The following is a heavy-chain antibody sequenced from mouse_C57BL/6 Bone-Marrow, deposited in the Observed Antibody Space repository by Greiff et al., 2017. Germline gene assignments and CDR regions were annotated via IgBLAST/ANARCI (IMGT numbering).Heavy chain of an antibody. Sequence: VKLMESGPELVKPGASVKISCKASGYAFSSSWMNWVKQRPGKGLEWIGRIYPGDGDTNYNGKFKGKATLTADKSSSTAYMQLSSLTSEDFAVYFCARWFLRYSYAMDYWGQGTSVTVSS. J-gene: IGHJ4*01. CDR1: GYAFSSSW. CDR2: IYPGDGDT. D-gene: IGHD1-1*01. CDR3: ARWFLRYSYAMDY. V-gene: IGHV1-82*01.